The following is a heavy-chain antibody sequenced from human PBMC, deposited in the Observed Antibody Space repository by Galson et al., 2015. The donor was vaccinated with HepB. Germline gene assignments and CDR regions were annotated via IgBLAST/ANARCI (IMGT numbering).Heavy chain of an antibody. CDR1: GVIFDDCA. V-gene: IGHV3-9*01. CDR2: ISWNGDIV. Sequence: SLRLACAGDGVIFDDCAMHWVRQVPGKGLEWVSSISWNGDIVDYADSVKGRFTISRDNAKNSLYLQMNSLRVEDTALYYCAKGGTVTAMIDYWGQGTRVIVSS. J-gene: IGHJ4*02. CDR3: AKGGTVTAMIDY. D-gene: IGHD2-21*02.